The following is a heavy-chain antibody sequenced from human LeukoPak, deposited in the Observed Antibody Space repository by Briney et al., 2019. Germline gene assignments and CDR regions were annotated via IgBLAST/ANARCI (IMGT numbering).Heavy chain of an antibody. D-gene: IGHD3-10*01. V-gene: IGHV1-24*01. Sequence: ASVKVSCKVSGYTLTELSMHWVRQAPGKGLEWMGGFDPEDGETIYAQKFQGRVTMTEDTSTDTAYMELSSLRSEDTAVYYCATVGWGFGDSDTNYMDVWGKGTTVTISS. CDR1: GYTLTELS. CDR3: ATVGWGFGDSDTNYMDV. CDR2: FDPEDGET. J-gene: IGHJ6*03.